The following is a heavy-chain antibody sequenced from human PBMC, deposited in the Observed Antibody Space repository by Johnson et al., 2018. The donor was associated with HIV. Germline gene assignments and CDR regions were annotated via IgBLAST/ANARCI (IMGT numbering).Heavy chain of an antibody. CDR1: GFTFSSYA. J-gene: IGHJ3*02. CDR2: ISYDGSNK. V-gene: IGHV3-30-3*01. D-gene: IGHD6-19*01. CDR3: AGGSGWYSDAFDI. Sequence: QVQLVESGGGVVQPGRSLRLSCAASGFTFSSYAMHWVRQAPGKGLEWVAVISYDGSNKYYADSVKGRFTIYRDNSKNTLYLQMTSLRAEDTAVYYCAGGSGWYSDAFDIWGQGTMVTVSS.